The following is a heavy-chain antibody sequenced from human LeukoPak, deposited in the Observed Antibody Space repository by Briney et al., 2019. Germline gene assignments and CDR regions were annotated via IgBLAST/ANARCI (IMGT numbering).Heavy chain of an antibody. J-gene: IGHJ4*02. CDR1: GYTFTSYG. V-gene: IGHV1-18*01. D-gene: IGHD5-12*01. Sequence: ASVKVSCKASGYTFTSYGISWVRQAPGQGLDWMGWISAYNCNTNYAQKLQDRVTMTTDTSTTTAYMELRSLRSDDTAVYYCARGVSGYSGYVKVFDYWGQGTLVTVSS. CDR2: ISAYNCNT. CDR3: ARGVSGYSGYVKVFDY.